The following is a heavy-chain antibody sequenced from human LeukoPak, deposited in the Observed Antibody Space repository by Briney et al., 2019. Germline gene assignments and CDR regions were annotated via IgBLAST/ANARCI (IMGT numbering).Heavy chain of an antibody. D-gene: IGHD3-22*01. V-gene: IGHV1-2*06. CDR3: ASTDSSGFAGEVFDY. CDR2: INPNSGGT. CDR1: GYTFTGYY. Sequence: ASVKVSCKASGYTFTGYYMHWVRQAPGQGLEWMGRINPNSGGTNYAQKFQGRVTMTRDTSTSTVYMELSSLRSEDTAVYYCASTDSSGFAGEVFDYWGQGTLVTVSS. J-gene: IGHJ4*02.